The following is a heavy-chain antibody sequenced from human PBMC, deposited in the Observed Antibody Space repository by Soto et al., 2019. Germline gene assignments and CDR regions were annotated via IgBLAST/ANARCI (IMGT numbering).Heavy chain of an antibody. CDR1: GFTLRDFA. CDR3: ARVEYQLLSPDY. J-gene: IGHJ4*02. D-gene: IGHD2-2*01. V-gene: IGHV3-23*01. Sequence: GGPLRLSCAASGFTLRDFAMTWVRQAPGKGLEWVSAITGSGSSTYYADSVKGRFTISRDNSKNTLYLQMNSLRAEDTAVYYCARVEYQLLSPDYWGQGTLVTVSS. CDR2: ITGSGSST.